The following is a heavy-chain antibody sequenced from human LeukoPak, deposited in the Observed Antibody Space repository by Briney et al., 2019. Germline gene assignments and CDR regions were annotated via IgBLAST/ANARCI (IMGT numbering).Heavy chain of an antibody. J-gene: IGHJ3*02. CDR2: IYYSGST. D-gene: IGHD6-19*01. CDR3: ARGVAGTVSGMLLTQDI. V-gene: IGHV4-39*07. CDR1: GGSISSSSYY. Sequence: SETLSLTCTVSGGSISSSSYYWGWIRQPPGKGLEWIGSIYYSGSTYYNPSLKSRVTISVDTSKNQFSLKLSSVTAADTAVYYCARGVAGTVSGMLLTQDIWGQGTMVTVSS.